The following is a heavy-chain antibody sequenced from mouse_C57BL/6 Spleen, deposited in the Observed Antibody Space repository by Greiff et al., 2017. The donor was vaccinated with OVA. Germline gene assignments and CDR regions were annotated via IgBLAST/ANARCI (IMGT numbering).Heavy chain of an antibody. J-gene: IGHJ2*01. D-gene: IGHD1-1*01. V-gene: IGHV1-61*01. CDR2: IYPSDSET. CDR1: GYTFTSYW. Sequence: QVQLQQPGAELVRPGSSVKLSCKASGYTFTSYWMDWVKQRPGQGLEWIGNIYPSDSETHYNQKFKDKATLTVDKSSSTAYMRLSSLTSEDSAVYYCARDYYGSSYSYYFDYWGQGTTLTVSS. CDR3: ARDYYGSSYSYYFDY.